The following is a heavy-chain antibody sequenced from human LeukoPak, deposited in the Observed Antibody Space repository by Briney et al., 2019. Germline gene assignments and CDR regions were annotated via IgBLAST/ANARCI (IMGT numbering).Heavy chain of an antibody. D-gene: IGHD2-15*01. J-gene: IGHJ4*02. CDR1: GYTLTELS. CDR2: FNPEDGES. CDR3: ATGQDAEDDY. V-gene: IGHV1-24*01. Sequence: ASVKVSCKVSGYTLTELSMHWVRQAPGKGLEWMGGFNPEDGESIYAQKFQGRVTMTEDTSTDTAYMELSSLRSEDTAVYYCATGQDAEDDYWGQGTLVTVSS.